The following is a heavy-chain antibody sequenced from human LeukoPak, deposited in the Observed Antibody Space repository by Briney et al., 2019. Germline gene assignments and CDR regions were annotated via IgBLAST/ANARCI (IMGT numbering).Heavy chain of an antibody. D-gene: IGHD5-18*01. CDR2: ISSSSSYI. CDR1: GFTFSSYS. CDR3: ARDSGGYSYGYIGY. Sequence: GSLRLSCAASGFTFSSYSMNWVRQAPGKGLEWVSSISSSSSYIYYADSVKGRFTISRGNAKNSLYLQMNSLRAEDTAVYYCARDSGGYSYGYIGYWGQGTLVTVSS. V-gene: IGHV3-21*01. J-gene: IGHJ4*02.